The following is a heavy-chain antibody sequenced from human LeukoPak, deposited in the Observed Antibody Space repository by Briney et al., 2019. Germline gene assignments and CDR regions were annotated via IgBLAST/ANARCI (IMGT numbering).Heavy chain of an antibody. J-gene: IGHJ4*02. CDR1: GFTFSSYG. V-gene: IGHV3-30*18. CDR2: ISYDGSNT. D-gene: IGHD3-22*01. Sequence: GGSLRLSCAASGFTFSSYGMHWVRQAPGKGLECVAVISYDGSNTYYADSVKGRFTISRDNSKNTVYLQMNSLRAEDTAVYYCAKVHLTYYYDSSGYGFQDSWGQGTLVTVSS. CDR3: AKVHLTYYYDSSGYGFQDS.